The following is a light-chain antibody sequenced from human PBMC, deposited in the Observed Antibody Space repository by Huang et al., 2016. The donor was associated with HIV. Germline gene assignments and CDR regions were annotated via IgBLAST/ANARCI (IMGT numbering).Light chain of an antibody. J-gene: IGKJ3*01. CDR2: AAS. V-gene: IGKV1-9*01. Sequence: IQLTQSPSSLSASVGERVTITCRASQGISTYLAWYQQRPGKAPNLLIDAASTLQSGVPSRFSGSGSGTDFTLTISSLQAEDSATYYCQQVNSYPRTFGPGTKVEIK. CDR1: QGISTY. CDR3: QQVNSYPRT.